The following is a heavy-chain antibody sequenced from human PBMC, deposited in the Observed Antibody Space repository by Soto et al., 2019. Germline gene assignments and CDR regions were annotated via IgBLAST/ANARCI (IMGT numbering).Heavy chain of an antibody. J-gene: IGHJ2*01. CDR2: INHSGST. V-gene: IGHV4-34*01. Sequence: VQLQQWGAGLLKPSETLSLTCAVYGGSFSGYYWSWIRQPPGKGLEWIGEINHSGSTNYNPSLKSRVTISVGTSKNQFSLQLSSVTAADTAVYYCARRFDILTGYYPNWYFDLWGRGTLVTVSS. CDR1: GGSFSGYY. CDR3: ARRFDILTGYYPNWYFDL. D-gene: IGHD3-9*01.